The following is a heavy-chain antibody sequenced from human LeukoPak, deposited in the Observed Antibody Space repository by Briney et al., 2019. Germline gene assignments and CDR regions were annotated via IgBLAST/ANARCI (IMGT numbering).Heavy chain of an antibody. Sequence: GASVTVSCKASGGTFSSYAISWVRQAPGQGLEWMGRIIPILGIANYAQKFQGRVTITADKSTSTAYMELSSLRSEDTAVYYCATQYSSGWPVDYWGQGTLVTVSS. J-gene: IGHJ4*02. CDR1: GGTFSSYA. D-gene: IGHD6-19*01. CDR2: IIPILGIA. V-gene: IGHV1-69*04. CDR3: ATQYSSGWPVDY.